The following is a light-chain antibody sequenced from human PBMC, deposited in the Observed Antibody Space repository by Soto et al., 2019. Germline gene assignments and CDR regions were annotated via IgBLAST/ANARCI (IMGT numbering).Light chain of an antibody. CDR2: DAS. CDR1: QDVSIF. J-gene: IGKJ2*01. CDR3: QQRSTWLYT. Sequence: EILLAQSPATLSLSPGERATLSCKASQDVSIFLAWYQQKPGQAPRLLIHDASNRATGAPARFSGSGSGRDFTLTITSLEPEEFAVYYCQQRSTWLYTFGQGTKLEV. V-gene: IGKV3-11*02.